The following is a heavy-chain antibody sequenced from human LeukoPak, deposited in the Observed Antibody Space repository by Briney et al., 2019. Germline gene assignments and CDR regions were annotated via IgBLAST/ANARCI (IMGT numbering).Heavy chain of an antibody. CDR2: IWYDGNTK. V-gene: IGHV3-33*01. CDR1: GFSFSTYG. CDR3: ARGEAFHYDSSGYPYY. J-gene: IGHJ4*02. D-gene: IGHD3-22*01. Sequence: AGRSLRLSCAASGFSFSTYGMHWVRQAPGKGLEWVAVIWYDGNTKYYADSVKGRFTTSRDKSKNTLYLQMNSLKPEDTAVYYCARGEAFHYDSSGYPYYWGQGTLVTVSS.